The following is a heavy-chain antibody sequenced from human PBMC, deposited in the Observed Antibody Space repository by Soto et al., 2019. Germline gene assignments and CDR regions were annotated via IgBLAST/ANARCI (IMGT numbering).Heavy chain of an antibody. J-gene: IGHJ4*02. V-gene: IGHV3-23*01. D-gene: IGHD3-3*01. CDR3: AKDQLEFLEWLYVLY. Sequence: GESLKISCAASGFTFSSYAMSWVRQAPGKGLEWVSAISGSGGSTYYADSVKGRFTISRDNSKNTLYLQMNSLRAEDTAVYYCAKDQLEFLEWLYVLYWGQGTLVTVSS. CDR2: ISGSGGST. CDR1: GFTFSSYA.